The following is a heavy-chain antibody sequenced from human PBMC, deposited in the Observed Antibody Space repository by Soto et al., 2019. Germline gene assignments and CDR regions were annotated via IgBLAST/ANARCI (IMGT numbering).Heavy chain of an antibody. Sequence: GESLKISCEVSGFTFSDFYMSWIRQAPGKGLEWLSYISPNSNYRQYAESVKGRHTISRDNAKNSLSLQMNSLRVEDTAVYYCVRGGGGGQFDSWGQGTLVTVSS. V-gene: IGHV3-11*06. CDR1: GFTFSDFY. CDR2: ISPNSNYR. J-gene: IGHJ4*02. D-gene: IGHD2-21*01. CDR3: VRGGGGGQFDS.